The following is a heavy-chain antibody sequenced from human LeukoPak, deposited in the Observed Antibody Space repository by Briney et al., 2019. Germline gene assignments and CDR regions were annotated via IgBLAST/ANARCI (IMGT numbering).Heavy chain of an antibody. Sequence: GGSLRLTCAASGFTFSDYYMSWIRQAPGEGLEWVSYISDSGSTIYYADSLQGRFTISRDNAKNSLYLQMNSLRAEDTAVYYCATVPEGSWYPSYWGQGTLVTVSS. CDR2: ISDSGSTI. CDR3: ATVPEGSWYPSY. CDR1: GFTFSDYY. J-gene: IGHJ4*02. V-gene: IGHV3-11*01. D-gene: IGHD6-13*01.